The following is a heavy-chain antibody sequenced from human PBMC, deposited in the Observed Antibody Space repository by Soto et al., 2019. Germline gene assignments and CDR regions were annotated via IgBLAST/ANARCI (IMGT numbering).Heavy chain of an antibody. V-gene: IGHV1-24*01. D-gene: IGHD1-26*01. CDR3: EADPQIVRTIGAFDF. CDR2: SAPEEGEP. J-gene: IGHJ4*02. CDR1: CYTFTSYC. Sequence: ASVNVSFKASCYTFTSYCISCVRQAPLQWLEWMGRSAPEEGEPIYPQKFQGRVSMTEDPSTDTAYMELTSLRSEDTAVYFCEADPQIVRTIGAFDFWGQGTMVTVSS.